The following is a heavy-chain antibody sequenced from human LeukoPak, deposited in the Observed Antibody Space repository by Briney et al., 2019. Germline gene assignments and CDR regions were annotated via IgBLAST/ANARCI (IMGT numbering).Heavy chain of an antibody. J-gene: IGHJ4*02. CDR2: IIPSDGYT. CDR3: ARGGRRLFGVLIPLSFDY. V-gene: IGHV1-46*01. D-gene: IGHD3-3*01. Sequence: GASVKLSCKTSGYTFTSYYMYWVRQAPGPGLEWMGTIIPSDGYTLYTQKFQDRVTLTRDMSTTTVYMELSSLRSEDTAVYYCARGGRRLFGVLIPLSFDYWGQGTQVTVSS. CDR1: GYTFTSYY.